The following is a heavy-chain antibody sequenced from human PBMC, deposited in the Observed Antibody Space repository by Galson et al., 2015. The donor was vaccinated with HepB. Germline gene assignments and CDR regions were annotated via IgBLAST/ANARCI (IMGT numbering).Heavy chain of an antibody. CDR3: ARDGIYDFWSGYYSYYYYGMDV. CDR2: IWYDGSNK. V-gene: IGHV3-33*01. J-gene: IGHJ6*02. CDR1: GFTFSSYG. Sequence: SLRLSCAASGFTFSSYGMHWVRQAPGKGLEWVAVIWYDGSNKYHADSVKGRFTISRDNSKNTLYLQMNSLRAEDTAVYYCARDGIYDFWSGYYSYYYYGMDVWGQGTTVTVSS. D-gene: IGHD3-3*01.